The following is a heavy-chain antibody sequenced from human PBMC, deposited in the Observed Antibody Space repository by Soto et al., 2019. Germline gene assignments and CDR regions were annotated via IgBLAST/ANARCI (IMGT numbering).Heavy chain of an antibody. J-gene: IGHJ4*02. V-gene: IGHV1-58*01. Sequence: SVKVSWKASGFTFTSSAVQWVRQARGQRLEWIGWIVVGSGNTNYAQKFQERVTITRDMSTSTAYMELSSLRSEDTAVYYCAVPYLDCSGGSCYHYWGPAPLVTVSS. CDR2: IVVGSGNT. D-gene: IGHD2-15*01. CDR1: GFTFTSSA. CDR3: AVPYLDCSGGSCYHY.